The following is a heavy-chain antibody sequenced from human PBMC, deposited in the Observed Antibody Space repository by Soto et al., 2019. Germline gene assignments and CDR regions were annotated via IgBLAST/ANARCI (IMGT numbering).Heavy chain of an antibody. J-gene: IGHJ6*03. CDR3: ARDGSEGSGEIGYYYYMDV. CDR1: GFTFSSYS. CDR2: ITSSGASI. V-gene: IGHV3-21*01. Sequence: EVQLVESGGGLVKPGGSLRLSCAASGFTFSSYSLNWVRQAPGKGLEWVSSITSSGASIYYADSVKGRFTISGDNAKNSLYLQMNSLRAEDTAVYYCARDGSEGSGEIGYYYYMDVWGKGTTATVSS. D-gene: IGHD2-15*01.